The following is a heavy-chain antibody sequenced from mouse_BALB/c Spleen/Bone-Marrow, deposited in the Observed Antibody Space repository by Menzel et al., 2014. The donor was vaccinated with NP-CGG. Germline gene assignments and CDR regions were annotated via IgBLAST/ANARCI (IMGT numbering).Heavy chain of an antibody. CDR3: ARDINYDIYWYFDV. Sequence: EVQLVESGGGLVQPGGSLRLSCATSGFTFTDYYMSWVRQPPGKALEWLGFIRSKAKGYTSENSASVKGRFTISRDNSQSILYLQMNTLRAEDSATYYCARDINYDIYWYFDVWGAGTTVTVSS. J-gene: IGHJ1*01. CDR2: IRSKAKGYTS. D-gene: IGHD2-4*01. V-gene: IGHV7-3*02. CDR1: GFTFTDYY.